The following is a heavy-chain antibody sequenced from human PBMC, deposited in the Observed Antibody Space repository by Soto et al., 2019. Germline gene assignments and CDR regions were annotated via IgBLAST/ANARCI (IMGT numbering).Heavy chain of an antibody. J-gene: IGHJ3*02. Sequence: EVQLVESGGDLVQPGGSLRLSCAASGFTLSNYWMHWVRQAPGKGLVWVSRINNDGSTIHYTDSVKGRFTISRDKAKNTLYLQMHSLRAEDTAVYYCVRPTSEVDAFDIWGQGTMVTVSS. V-gene: IGHV3-74*01. CDR2: INNDGSTI. CDR3: VRPTSEVDAFDI. CDR1: GFTLSNYW.